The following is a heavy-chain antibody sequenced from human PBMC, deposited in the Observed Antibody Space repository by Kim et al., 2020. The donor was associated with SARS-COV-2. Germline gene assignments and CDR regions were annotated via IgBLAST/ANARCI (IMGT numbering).Heavy chain of an antibody. J-gene: IGHJ6*02. V-gene: IGHV3-30*18. CDR3: AKAVLRGVNYYYYGMDV. CDR1: GFTFNTYG. Sequence: GGSLRLSCAASGFTFNTYGMYWVRQAPGKGLEWVAVISYDGSNKYYADSVKGRFTISRDNSKNTLYLQMNSLRAEDTAVYYCAKAVLRGVNYYYYGMDVCGQGNTVTVSS. CDR2: ISYDGSNK. D-gene: IGHD3-10*01.